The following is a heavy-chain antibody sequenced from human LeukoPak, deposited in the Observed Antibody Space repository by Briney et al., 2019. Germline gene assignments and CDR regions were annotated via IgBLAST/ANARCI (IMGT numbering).Heavy chain of an antibody. CDR1: GGSISSSSYY. J-gene: IGHJ4*02. D-gene: IGHD6-13*01. CDR3: ARNGPSSSWYGGGY. Sequence: PSETLSLTCTVSGGSISSSSYYWGWIRQPPGKGLEWIGSIYYSGSTYYNPSLKGRVTISVDTSKNQFSLKLSSVTAADTAVYYCARNGPSSSWYGGGYWGQGTLVTVSS. CDR2: IYYSGST. V-gene: IGHV4-39*07.